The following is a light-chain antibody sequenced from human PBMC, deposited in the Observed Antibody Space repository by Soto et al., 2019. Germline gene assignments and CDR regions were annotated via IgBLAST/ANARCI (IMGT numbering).Light chain of an antibody. V-gene: IGKV3-15*01. J-gene: IGKJ5*01. Sequence: EIVMTQSPDTLPVSPGERATLSCRASQSVSGNLAWYQQRPGQAPRLLIYDTYTRATGIPARFSASGSGTQFTLTISSLQSEDFAVYYCQQYKNWPPITFGQGTRLEIK. CDR1: QSVSGN. CDR2: DTY. CDR3: QQYKNWPPIT.